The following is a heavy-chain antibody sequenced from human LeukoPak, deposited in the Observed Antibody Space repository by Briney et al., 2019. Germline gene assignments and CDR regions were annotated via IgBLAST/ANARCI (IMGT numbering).Heavy chain of an antibody. D-gene: IGHD6-6*01. CDR2: IYYSGST. J-gene: IGHJ4*02. CDR3: ARGLDPTSYYFDY. Sequence: PSETLSLTCTVSGDSISSYYWSWIRQPPGKGLEWIGNIYYSGSTNYNPSLKSRVTISLDTSKNQISLKLSSVTAADTAVYYCARGLDPTSYYFDYWGQGTLVTVSS. V-gene: IGHV4-59*01. CDR1: GDSISSYY.